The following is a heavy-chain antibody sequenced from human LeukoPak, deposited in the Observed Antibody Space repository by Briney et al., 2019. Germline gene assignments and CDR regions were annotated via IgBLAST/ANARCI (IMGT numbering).Heavy chain of an antibody. D-gene: IGHD3-10*01. J-gene: IGHJ5*02. CDR3: AKDRRMVRGSFAP. CDR1: GFTFSSYG. V-gene: IGHV3-23*01. CDR2: ISGSGGST. Sequence: PGGSLRLSCAASGFTFSSYGMSCVREAPGRGLEWVSAISGSGGSTYYADSVKGRFTISRDNSKTPLYLQLNSLRAQDTAVYYCAKDRRMVRGSFAPWGQGTLVTVYS.